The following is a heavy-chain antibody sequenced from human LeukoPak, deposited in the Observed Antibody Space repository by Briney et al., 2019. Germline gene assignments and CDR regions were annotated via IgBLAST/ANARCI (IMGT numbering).Heavy chain of an antibody. D-gene: IGHD3-16*01. J-gene: IGHJ4*02. Sequence: GGSLRLSCAASGFTFSSYGMHWVRQAPGKGLEWVAVISYDGSNKYYADSVKGRFTISRDNSKNTLYLQMNSLRAEDTAVYYCAKGGEGETPPSYFDYWAKGPLVPVS. CDR1: GFTFSSYG. CDR2: ISYDGSNK. V-gene: IGHV3-30*18. CDR3: AKGGEGETPPSYFDY.